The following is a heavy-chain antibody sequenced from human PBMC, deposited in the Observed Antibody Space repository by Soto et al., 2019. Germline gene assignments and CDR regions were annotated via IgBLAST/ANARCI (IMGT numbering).Heavy chain of an antibody. D-gene: IGHD3-3*02. J-gene: IGHJ3*02. CDR3: VKYDRINMKPYSPEGFHI. V-gene: IGHV4-39*01. CDR2: VYYGGAIFYSGNI. Sequence: SETLSLTCTVSGDSISSSNSHWGWTRQPPGKGLEYIGSVYYGGAIFYSGNIYYNPSLKSRVTISVDTSKNQFSLRLSSVTAADTGVYYCVKYDRINMKPYSPEGFHIWGQGTMVTVSS. CDR1: GDSISSSNSH.